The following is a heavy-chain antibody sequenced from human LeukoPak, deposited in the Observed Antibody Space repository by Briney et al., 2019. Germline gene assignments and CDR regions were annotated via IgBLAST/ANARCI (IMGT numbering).Heavy chain of an antibody. V-gene: IGHV3-7*01. CDR2: IKEDGSEK. CDR1: GFTFSSYW. J-gene: IGHJ4*02. Sequence: GGSLRLSCAVSGFTFSSYWMSWVRQAPGEGLEWVANIKEDGSEKYYVDSVKGRFTISRDNAKNSLYLQMNSVRAEDTAVYYCAREEGSSTYYYFDYWGQGSLVTVSS. CDR3: AREEGSSTYYYFDY. D-gene: IGHD2-2*01.